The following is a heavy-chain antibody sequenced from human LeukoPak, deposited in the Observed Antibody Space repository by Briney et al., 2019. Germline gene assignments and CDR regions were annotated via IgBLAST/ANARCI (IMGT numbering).Heavy chain of an antibody. Sequence: ASVKVSCKSSGYTFTTYGITWVRQAPGQGLEWMGWISTDNGDTNYAQKLQGRVTMTTDTSTSTAYMELRSLRSDDTAVYYCARWGPDYGRNWFDPWGQGTLVTVSS. V-gene: IGHV1-18*01. CDR3: ARWGPDYGRNWFDP. CDR2: ISTDNGDT. J-gene: IGHJ5*02. D-gene: IGHD4-17*01. CDR1: GYTFTTYG.